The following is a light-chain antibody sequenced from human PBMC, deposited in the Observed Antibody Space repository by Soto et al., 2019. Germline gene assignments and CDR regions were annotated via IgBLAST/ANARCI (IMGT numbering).Light chain of an antibody. CDR3: QQYQSSWT. V-gene: IGKV1-5*01. CDR2: DAS. CDR1: QSISSW. Sequence: DIQMTQSPSTLSASVGDRVIITCRASQSISSWLAWYQQKPGKAPNLLIYDASSLESGVPSRFSGSGSGTEFTLTISSLQPDDFAIYYCQQYQSSWTFGQGTKVEIK. J-gene: IGKJ1*01.